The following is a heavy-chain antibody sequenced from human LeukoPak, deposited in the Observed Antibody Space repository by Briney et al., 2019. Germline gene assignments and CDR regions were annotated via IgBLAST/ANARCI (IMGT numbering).Heavy chain of an antibody. CDR3: AREGSGYDILTGYYREGNFDY. Sequence: GASVKVSCKASGYTFTSYGISWVRQAPGQGLEWMGWISAYNGNTNYAQKLQGRVTMTTDTSTSTAYTELRSLRSDDTAVYYCAREGSGYDILTGYYREGNFDYWGQGTLVTVSS. J-gene: IGHJ4*02. CDR1: GYTFTSYG. CDR2: ISAYNGNT. D-gene: IGHD3-9*01. V-gene: IGHV1-18*01.